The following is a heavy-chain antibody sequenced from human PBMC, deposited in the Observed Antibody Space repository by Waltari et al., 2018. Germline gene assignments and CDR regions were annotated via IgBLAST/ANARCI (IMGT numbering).Heavy chain of an antibody. CDR1: GYSFTSYW. Sequence: EVQLVQSGAEVKKPGESLKTSCQGPGYSFTSYWTGWVRLFPGKGLEWMGIIYPGDSDTRYSPSFQGQVTISADKSISTAYLQWSSLKASDTAMYYCARHPWFGEFLGGMDVWGQGTTVTVSS. J-gene: IGHJ6*02. CDR2: IYPGDSDT. V-gene: IGHV5-51*01. CDR3: ARHPWFGEFLGGMDV. D-gene: IGHD3-10*01.